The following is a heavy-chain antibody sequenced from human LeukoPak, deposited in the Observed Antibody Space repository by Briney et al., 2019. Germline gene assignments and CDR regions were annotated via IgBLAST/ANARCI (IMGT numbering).Heavy chain of an antibody. J-gene: IGHJ4*02. CDR1: GFTFSSYT. CDR2: IFYDAINK. D-gene: IGHD2/OR15-2a*01. CDR3: ARDDGDDISIVNDYYLDS. V-gene: IGHV3-30-3*01. Sequence: GRSLRLSCAASGFTFSSYTMHWVRQAPGKGLEWVAVIFYDAINKYYADSVKGRFTISRDNSKNTLYLQMNSLRTEDTAVYYCARDDGDDISIVNDYYLDSWGQGTLVTVSS.